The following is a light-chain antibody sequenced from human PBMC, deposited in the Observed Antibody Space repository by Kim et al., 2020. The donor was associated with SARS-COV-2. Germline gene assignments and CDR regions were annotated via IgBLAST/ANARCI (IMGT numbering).Light chain of an antibody. CDR3: QSYDSSNQDVV. J-gene: IGLJ2*01. CDR1: SGSIASNY. CDR2: EDN. Sequence: TVTISWTRSSGSIASNYVQWYQQRPGSAPTTVIYEDNQRPSGVPDRFSGSIDSSSNSASLTISGLKTEDEAYYYCQSYDSSNQDVVFGGGTKLTVL. V-gene: IGLV6-57*03.